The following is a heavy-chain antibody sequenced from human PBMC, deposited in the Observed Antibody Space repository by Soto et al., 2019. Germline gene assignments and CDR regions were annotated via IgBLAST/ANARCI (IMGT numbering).Heavy chain of an antibody. CDR2: IYSVGMN. CDR3: ARGSSRWDY. Sequence: SETLSLTGTVSGGSISSGDYYGSWIRQPPGKGLEWIGRIYSVGMNNYNPSLKSRVTMSVDTSKNQFSLRLSSVTAADKAMYYCARGSSRWDYWGQGTLVTVSS. V-gene: IGHV4-61*08. D-gene: IGHD6-13*01. J-gene: IGHJ4*02. CDR1: GGSISSGDYY.